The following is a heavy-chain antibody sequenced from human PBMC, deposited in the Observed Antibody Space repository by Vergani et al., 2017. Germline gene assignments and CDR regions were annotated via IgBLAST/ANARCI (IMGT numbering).Heavy chain of an antibody. D-gene: IGHD6-13*01. V-gene: IGHV4-59*02. CDR1: GVSVTDYN. Sequence: QVKLQESGPGLVKPSETLALTCHVFGVSVTDYNCNWIRQAPGKGLEWLGSLSTTGGATHASHNPSLKSRVSISVDTSKSQFSLRLTSVTAADSAIYYXAGDTHSWQRADRWGQGLLVSVSS. CDR2: LSTTGGA. CDR3: AGDTHSWQRADR. J-gene: IGHJ5*02.